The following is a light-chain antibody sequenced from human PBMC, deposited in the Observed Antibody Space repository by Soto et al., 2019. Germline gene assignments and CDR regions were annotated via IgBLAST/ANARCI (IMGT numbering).Light chain of an antibody. V-gene: IGLV2-14*01. Sequence: LNQAASVNGLAGESSTLTCTGTSSDVGGYNYVSWYQQHPGKAPKLMIYDVSNRPSGVSNRFSGSKSGNTASLTISGLQAEDEADYYCSSYTSSSTYVFGTGTKVTVL. CDR1: SSDVGGYNY. CDR3: SSYTSSSTYV. J-gene: IGLJ1*01. CDR2: DVS.